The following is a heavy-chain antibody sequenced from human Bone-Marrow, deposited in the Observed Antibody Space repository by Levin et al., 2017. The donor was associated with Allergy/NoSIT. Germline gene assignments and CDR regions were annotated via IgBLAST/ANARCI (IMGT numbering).Heavy chain of an antibody. CDR2: ITSSSSYI. D-gene: IGHD6-25*01. Sequence: GESLKISCAASGFTFNIYSMNWVRQAPGKGLEWVSSITSSSSYIYYADSVKGRFTISRDNAKNSLYLQMNSLRAGDTAIYYCASFLPPLIPAADPTWGQGILVTVSS. CDR3: ASFLPPLIPAADPT. V-gene: IGHV3-21*01. J-gene: IGHJ5*02. CDR1: GFTFNIYS.